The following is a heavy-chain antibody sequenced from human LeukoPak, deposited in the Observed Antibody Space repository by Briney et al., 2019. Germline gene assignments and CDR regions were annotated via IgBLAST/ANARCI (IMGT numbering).Heavy chain of an antibody. Sequence: GGSLRLSCAASGFVFSSYDFNWVRQAPGKGLEWVSYISSRSRTIYYADSVKGRFTISRDNAQKSLYLQINSLRGDDTALYYCVRGTRAFDVWGQGTMVTVSS. V-gene: IGHV3-48*04. CDR2: ISSRSRTI. J-gene: IGHJ3*01. CDR3: VRGTRAFDV. CDR1: GFVFSSYD.